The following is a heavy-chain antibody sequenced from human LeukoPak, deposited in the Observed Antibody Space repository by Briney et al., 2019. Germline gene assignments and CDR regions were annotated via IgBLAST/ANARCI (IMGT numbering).Heavy chain of an antibody. Sequence: PGGSLRLSCAASGFTFSSYAMSWVRQAPGKGLEWVSAISGSGGSTYYADSVKGRFTISRDNSKNTLYLQMNSLRAEDTAVYYCAKDRTIAAAGTTVHFDYWGQGTLVTVSS. CDR2: ISGSGGST. CDR1: GFTFSSYA. D-gene: IGHD6-13*01. J-gene: IGHJ4*02. V-gene: IGHV3-23*01. CDR3: AKDRTIAAAGTTVHFDY.